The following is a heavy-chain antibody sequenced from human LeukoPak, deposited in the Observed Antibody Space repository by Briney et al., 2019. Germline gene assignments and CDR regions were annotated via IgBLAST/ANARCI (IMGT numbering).Heavy chain of an antibody. Sequence: GGSLRLSCAASGFTFSSYSMNWVRQAPGKGLEWVSYISSSSTIYYADSVKGRFTISRDNAKNSLYLQMNSLRAEDTAVYYCARVPRYFDWSVDYWGRGTLVTVSS. V-gene: IGHV3-48*04. D-gene: IGHD3-9*01. CDR2: ISSSSTI. CDR3: ARVPRYFDWSVDY. CDR1: GFTFSSYS. J-gene: IGHJ4*02.